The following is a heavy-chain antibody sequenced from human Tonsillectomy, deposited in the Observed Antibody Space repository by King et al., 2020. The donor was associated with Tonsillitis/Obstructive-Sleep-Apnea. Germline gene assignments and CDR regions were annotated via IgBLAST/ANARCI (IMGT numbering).Heavy chain of an antibody. J-gene: IGHJ1*01. CDR2: IYYSGST. D-gene: IGHD1-26*01. V-gene: IGHV4-59*01. CDR1: GGSISSYY. CDR3: ARVGASGAYGVSEYFQH. Sequence: QLQESGPGLVKPSETLSLTCTVSGGSISSYYWSWIRQPPGKGLEWIGYIYYSGSTNYNPSLKSRVTISVDTSKNQFSLRLSSVTAADTAVYYCARVGASGAYGVSEYFQHWGQGTLVTVSS.